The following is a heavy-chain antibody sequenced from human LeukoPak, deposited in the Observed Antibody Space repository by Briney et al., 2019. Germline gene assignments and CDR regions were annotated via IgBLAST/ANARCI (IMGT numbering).Heavy chain of an antibody. CDR1: GFTFSNYW. V-gene: IGHV3-23*01. D-gene: IGHD4-23*01. J-gene: IGHJ2*01. CDR2: ISGSGGAT. Sequence: GGSLRLSCAASGFTFSNYWMHWVRQDPGKGLEWVSAISGSGGATYYADSVKGRFTISRDNSQNTLYLQMNSLRAEDTAVYFCAKDDYGGDFYWFFDLWGRGTLVTVSS. CDR3: AKDDYGGDFYWFFDL.